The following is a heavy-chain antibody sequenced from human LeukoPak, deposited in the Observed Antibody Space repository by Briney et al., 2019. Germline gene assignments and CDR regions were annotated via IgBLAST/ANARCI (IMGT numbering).Heavy chain of an antibody. J-gene: IGHJ4*02. CDR2: IYYSGST. CDR1: GGSISSSGYY. D-gene: IGHD1-1*01. CDR3: AREVMAGTAGLDS. Sequence: SETLSLTCTVSGGSISSSGYYWGWIRQPPGKGLELVGNIYYSGSTYYNPSLKSRVTISVDTSKNQFSLDLSSVTAADTALYYCAREVMAGTAGLDSWGQGTLVTVSS. V-gene: IGHV4-39*02.